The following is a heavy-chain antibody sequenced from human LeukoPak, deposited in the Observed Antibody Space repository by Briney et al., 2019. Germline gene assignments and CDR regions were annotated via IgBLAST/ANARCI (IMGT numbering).Heavy chain of an antibody. D-gene: IGHD4-17*01. CDR1: GFTFSSYS. Sequence: PGGSLRLSCAASGFTFSSYSMNWVRQASGKGLEWVSCISSSSSYIYYADSVKGRFTISRDNAKNSLYLQMNSLRAEDTAVYYCARGTLGNYGDYDFDYWGQGTLVTVSS. J-gene: IGHJ4*02. CDR3: ARGTLGNYGDYDFDY. V-gene: IGHV3-21*01. CDR2: ISSSSSYI.